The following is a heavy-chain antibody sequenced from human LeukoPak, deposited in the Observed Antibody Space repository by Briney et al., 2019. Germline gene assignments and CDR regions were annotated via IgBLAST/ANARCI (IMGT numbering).Heavy chain of an antibody. J-gene: IGHJ4*02. CDR2: ICTAGDT. CDR3: ATKTPGNYPYHS. V-gene: IGHV3-23*01. Sequence: GGSLRLSCAASGLSFSSSPMNWVRQAPGKGLEWVSTICTAGDTYYADSVKGRFTISRDSSKNTLFLQMTSLRADDTALYYCATKTPGNYPYHSWGQGTLVTVSP. CDR1: GLSFSSSP. D-gene: IGHD3-22*01.